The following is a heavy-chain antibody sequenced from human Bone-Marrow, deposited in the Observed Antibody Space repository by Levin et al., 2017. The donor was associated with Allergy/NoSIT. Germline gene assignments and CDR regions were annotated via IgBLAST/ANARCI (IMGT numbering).Heavy chain of an antibody. CDR3: ARGQSDFWSGYYSRHHDY. D-gene: IGHD3-3*01. Sequence: PLETLSLTCAVYGGSFSGYYWSWIRQPPGKGLEWIGEINHSGSTNYNPSLKSRVTISVDTSKNQFSLKLSSVTAADTAVYYCARGQSDFWSGYYSRHHDYWGQGTLVTVSS. CDR2: INHSGST. J-gene: IGHJ4*02. CDR1: GGSFSGYY. V-gene: IGHV4-34*01.